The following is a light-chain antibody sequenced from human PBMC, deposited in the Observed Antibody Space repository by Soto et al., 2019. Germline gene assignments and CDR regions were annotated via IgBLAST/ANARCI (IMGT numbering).Light chain of an antibody. V-gene: IGKV3-20*01. CDR1: QSVSSNY. CDR2: GAS. CDR3: HQYGVSPVYT. Sequence: EIVLTQSPGTLSLSPGERATLSCRASQSVSSNYLVWYQQKPGQAPRLLIYGASSRATGIPDRFSGSGSGTDFTLTISRLEPEDFAVYYCHQYGVSPVYTFGQGTKLEIK. J-gene: IGKJ2*01.